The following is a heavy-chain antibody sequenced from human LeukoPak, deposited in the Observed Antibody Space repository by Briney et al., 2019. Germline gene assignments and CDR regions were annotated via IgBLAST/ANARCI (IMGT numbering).Heavy chain of an antibody. Sequence: GGSLRLSCEASGFTFGSYAMTWVRQAPEKGLDWVSVIGASGADTYYADSVKGRFTVSRDNAKNTLYLHMSSLRAEDTAVYFCARRPRDSSGYYLGAFHDWGQGTTVTVSS. V-gene: IGHV3-23*01. J-gene: IGHJ3*01. CDR1: GFTFGSYA. CDR2: IGASGADT. D-gene: IGHD3-22*01. CDR3: ARRPRDSSGYYLGAFHD.